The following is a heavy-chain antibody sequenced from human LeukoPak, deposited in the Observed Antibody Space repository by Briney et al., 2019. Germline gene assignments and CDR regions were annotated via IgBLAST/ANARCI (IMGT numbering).Heavy chain of an antibody. Sequence: PGGSLRLSCAASGFTFSTYDISWVRQAPGKGLEWVSGISGSGDTTYYADSVKGRFTISRDNSKNMLYLQIKSLGAEDTAIYYCAKLDGSGAGSSRPPIDYWGQGSLVTVSS. J-gene: IGHJ4*02. CDR2: ISGSGDTT. V-gene: IGHV3-23*01. D-gene: IGHD3-10*01. CDR3: AKLDGSGAGSSRPPIDY. CDR1: GFTFSTYD.